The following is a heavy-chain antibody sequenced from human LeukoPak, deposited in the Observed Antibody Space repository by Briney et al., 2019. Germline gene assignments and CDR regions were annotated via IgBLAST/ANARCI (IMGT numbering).Heavy chain of an antibody. J-gene: IGHJ5*02. V-gene: IGHV4-4*07. CDR3: ARLYCSSTSCYWTNWFDP. D-gene: IGHD2-2*01. Sequence: SETLSLTCTVSGGSISSYYWSWIRQPAGKGLEWIGRIYTSGTTNYNPSLKRRGTMSVDTSKNQFSLKLSSVTAADTAVYYCARLYCSSTSCYWTNWFDPWGQGTLVTASS. CDR1: GGSISSYY. CDR2: IYTSGTT.